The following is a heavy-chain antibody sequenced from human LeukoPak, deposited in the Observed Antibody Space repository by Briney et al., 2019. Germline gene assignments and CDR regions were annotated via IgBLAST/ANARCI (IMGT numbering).Heavy chain of an antibody. CDR3: ASVGSSGCLDY. J-gene: IGHJ4*02. CDR1: GFTYNNYA. CDR2: ISYVGSNK. D-gene: IGHD6-19*01. V-gene: IGHV3-30*04. Sequence: GGSLRLSCAASGFTYNNYAMHWVRQAPGKGLEWVAVISYVGSNKYYADSVKGRFTISRDNSKNTLYLQMNSLRAEDTAVYYCASVGSSGCLDYWGQGTLVTVSS.